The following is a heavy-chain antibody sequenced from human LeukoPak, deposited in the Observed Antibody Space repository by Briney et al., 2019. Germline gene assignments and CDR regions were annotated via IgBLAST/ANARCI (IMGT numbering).Heavy chain of an antibody. Sequence: SETLSLACSVSGGSINNYYWSWIRQPPGKGLEWIGYIAYGGSTNYKSSLKGRVTISVDTSKKQLSLKLSSVTAADTAVYYCARDRVGANGHFDYWGQGTLVTVSS. CDR1: GGSINNYY. J-gene: IGHJ4*02. CDR2: IAYGGST. CDR3: ARDRVGANGHFDY. D-gene: IGHD1-26*01. V-gene: IGHV4-59*01.